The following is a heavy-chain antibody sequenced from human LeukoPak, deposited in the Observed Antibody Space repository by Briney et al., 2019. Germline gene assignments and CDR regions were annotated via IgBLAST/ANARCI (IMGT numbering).Heavy chain of an antibody. CDR3: ARLLGAAGNDY. J-gene: IGHJ4*02. V-gene: IGHV3-21*01. D-gene: IGHD6-13*01. Sequence: GGSLRLSCAASGFTFSSYSMNWVRQAPGKGLEWVSSISSSSSYIYYADSVKGRFTISRDNAKNSLYLQMNSLRAEDTAVYYCARLLGAAGNDYWGQGTLVTVSS. CDR1: GFTFSSYS. CDR2: ISSSSSYI.